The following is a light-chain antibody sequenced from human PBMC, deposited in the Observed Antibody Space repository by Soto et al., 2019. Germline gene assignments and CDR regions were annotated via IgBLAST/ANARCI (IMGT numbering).Light chain of an antibody. CDR3: QQYDTSPRT. CDR2: AAS. J-gene: IGKJ1*01. Sequence: EIVLTQSPGTLSLSPGDRATLSCRASQNLGSGYLAWYQQKPGQAPRILIYAASRRATGIPDRFSGSGSGTDFSLTISRLEPEDFAVYYCQQYDTSPRTFGQGTKVEI. V-gene: IGKV3-20*01. CDR1: QNLGSGY.